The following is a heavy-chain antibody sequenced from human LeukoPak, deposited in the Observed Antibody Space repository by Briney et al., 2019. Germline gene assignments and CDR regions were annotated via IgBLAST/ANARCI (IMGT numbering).Heavy chain of an antibody. Sequence: PGGSLRLSCAASGFTVSSNYMSWVRQAPGKGLEWVSVIYSGGSTYYADSVKGRFTISRDNSKNTLYLQMNSLRAEDTAVYYCARVSLGGEVRGVTYGMDVWGQGTTVTVSS. J-gene: IGHJ6*02. D-gene: IGHD3-10*01. CDR2: IYSGGST. V-gene: IGHV3-53*01. CDR1: GFTVSSNY. CDR3: ARVSLGGEVRGVTYGMDV.